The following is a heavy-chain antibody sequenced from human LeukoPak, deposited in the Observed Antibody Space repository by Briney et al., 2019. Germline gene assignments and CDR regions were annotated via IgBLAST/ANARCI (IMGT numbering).Heavy chain of an antibody. J-gene: IGHJ4*02. CDR1: GYRFTGYY. CDR2: INPNSGGT. V-gene: IGHV1-2*02. D-gene: IGHD6-19*01. CDR3: ARDWAVAGESPFDY. Sequence: ASVKVSCKASGYRFTGYYMHWVRQAPGQGLEWMGWINPNSGGTNYAQKFQGRVTMTRDTSISTAYMELSRLRSDDTAVYYCARDWAVAGESPFDYWGQGTLVTVSS.